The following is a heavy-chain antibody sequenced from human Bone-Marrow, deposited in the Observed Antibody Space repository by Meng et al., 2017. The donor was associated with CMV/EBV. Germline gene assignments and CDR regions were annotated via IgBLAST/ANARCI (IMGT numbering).Heavy chain of an antibody. CDR1: GFPVSSNY. J-gene: IGHJ3*02. Sequence: GESLKIACAASGFPVSSNYMSWVRQAPEKGLESVSVIYSGGSTYYADSVKGRFTISRDNSQNTLYLQMNSLRAEDTAVYYCAIYYDSSGLKVDAFDIWGQGTMVTVSS. D-gene: IGHD3-22*01. CDR2: IYSGGST. V-gene: IGHV3-53*01. CDR3: AIYYDSSGLKVDAFDI.